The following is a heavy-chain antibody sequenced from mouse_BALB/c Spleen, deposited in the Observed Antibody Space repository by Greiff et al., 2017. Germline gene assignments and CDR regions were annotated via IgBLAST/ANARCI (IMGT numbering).Heavy chain of an antibody. CDR3: ARGLIYYYGSSYFYY. D-gene: IGHD1-1*01. CDR1: GFTFSSYA. J-gene: IGHJ2*01. Sequence: EVQLVESGGGLVKPGGSLKLSCAASGFTFSSYAMSWVRQTPEKRLEWVASISSGGSTYYPDSVKGRFTISRDNARNILYLQMSSLRSEDTAMYYCARGLIYYYGSSYFYYWGQGTTLTVSS. CDR2: ISSGGST. V-gene: IGHV5-6-5*01.